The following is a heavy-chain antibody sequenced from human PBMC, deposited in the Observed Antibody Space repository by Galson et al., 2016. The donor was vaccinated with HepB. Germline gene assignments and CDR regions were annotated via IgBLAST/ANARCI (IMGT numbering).Heavy chain of an antibody. Sequence: QSGAEVKKPGESLKISCKGSGYSFNNYWIVWVRQMPGKGLEWMGIIFPDDSDSKYSPSFEGHVTISADKSINTVYLQWTSLRASDTAMYYCARLGFDLSTGSPPGWFDPWGQGTLVTVSS. CDR1: GYSFNNYW. J-gene: IGHJ5*02. CDR3: ARLGFDLSTGSPPGWFDP. D-gene: IGHD3-9*01. V-gene: IGHV5-51*01. CDR2: IFPDDSDS.